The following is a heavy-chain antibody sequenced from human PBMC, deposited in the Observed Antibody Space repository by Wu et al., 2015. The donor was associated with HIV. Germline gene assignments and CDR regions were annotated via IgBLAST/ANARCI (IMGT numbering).Heavy chain of an antibody. J-gene: IGHJ4*02. V-gene: IGHV1-46*01. D-gene: IGHD2-21*01. CDR2: VNPSVGST. Sequence: QVQLVQSGAEVKKPGASVRVSCKASGYSFSSYYLHWVRQAPGQGLEWMGIVNPSVGSTAYAQKFQDRVTFTADESTSTAYMDLSSLRSQDTAIYYCARAEYCGRNCYSVSDYWGQGTLVTVS. CDR3: ARAEYCGRNCYSVSDY. CDR1: GYSFSSYY.